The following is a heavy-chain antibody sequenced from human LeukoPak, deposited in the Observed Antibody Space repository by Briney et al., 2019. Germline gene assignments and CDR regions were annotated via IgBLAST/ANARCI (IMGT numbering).Heavy chain of an antibody. J-gene: IGHJ4*02. V-gene: IGHV1-24*01. D-gene: IGHD3-10*01. CDR2: FDPEDGET. Sequence: ASVKVSCKVSGYTLTELSMHWVRQAPGKGLEWMGGFDPEDGETIYAQKFQGRVTMTEDTSTDTAYMELSSLRSDDTAVYYCARVRPWAFSSGSYHYFDYWGQGALVTVSS. CDR1: GYTLTELS. CDR3: ARVRPWAFSSGSYHYFDY.